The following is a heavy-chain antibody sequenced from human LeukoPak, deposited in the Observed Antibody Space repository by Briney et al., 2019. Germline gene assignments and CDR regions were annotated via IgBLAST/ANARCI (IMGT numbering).Heavy chain of an antibody. CDR2: ISGSGGST. CDR3: AKAGHVGLRFLEWYHDAFDI. V-gene: IGHV3-23*01. Sequence: PGGSLRLSCAASGFTFSSYAMSWVRQAPGKGLEWVSAISGSGGSTYYADSVKGRFTISRDNSKNTLYLQMNSLRAEDTAVYYCAKAGHVGLRFLEWYHDAFDIWGQGTMVTVSS. CDR1: GFTFSSYA. J-gene: IGHJ3*02. D-gene: IGHD3-3*01.